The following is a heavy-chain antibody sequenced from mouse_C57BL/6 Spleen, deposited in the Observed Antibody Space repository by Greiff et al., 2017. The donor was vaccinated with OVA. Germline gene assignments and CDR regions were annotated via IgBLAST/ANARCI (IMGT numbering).Heavy chain of an antibody. V-gene: IGHV14-1*01. D-gene: IGHD1-1*01. CDR2: IDPEDGDT. CDR1: GFNIKDYY. J-gene: IGHJ3*01. CDR3: TTGVLRYPAWFAY. Sequence: VQLQQSGAELVRPGASVKLSCTASGFNIKDYYMHWVKQRPEQGLEWIGRIDPEDGDTEYAPKFQGKATMTADTSSNTAYLQLSSLTSEDTAVYYCTTGVLRYPAWFAYWGQGTLVTVSA.